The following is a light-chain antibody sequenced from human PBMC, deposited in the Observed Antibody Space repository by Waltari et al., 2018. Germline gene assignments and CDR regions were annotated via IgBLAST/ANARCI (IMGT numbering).Light chain of an antibody. CDR3: SSHTSSSTRVV. CDR2: DVS. V-gene: IGLV2-14*03. J-gene: IGLJ3*02. CDR1: SSDVGGYNH. Sequence: QSALTQPASVSGSPGHSITTSCTGPSSDVGGYNHVSWYQQHPGKAPKLMIYDVSNRPSGVSNRFSGSKSGNTASLTISGLQAEDEADYYCSSHTSSSTRVVFGGGTKLTVL.